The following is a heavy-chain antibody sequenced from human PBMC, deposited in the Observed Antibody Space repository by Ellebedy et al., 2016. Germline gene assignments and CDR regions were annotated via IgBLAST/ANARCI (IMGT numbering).Heavy chain of an antibody. CDR3: ARDRWLIY. CDR2: IYYSGST. CDR1: GGSISSYY. J-gene: IGHJ4*02. D-gene: IGHD4-23*01. Sequence: SETLSLXXTVSGGSISSYYWNWIRQPPGKGLEWIGYIYYSGSTNYNPSLKSRVTISVDTSKNQFSLKLSSVTAADTAVYYCARDRWLIYWGQGTLVTVSS. V-gene: IGHV4-59*01.